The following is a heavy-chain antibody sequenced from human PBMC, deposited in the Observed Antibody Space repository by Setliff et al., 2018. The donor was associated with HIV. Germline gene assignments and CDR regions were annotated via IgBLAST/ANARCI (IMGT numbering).Heavy chain of an antibody. CDR2: IHTEQGFP. D-gene: IGHD5-12*01. Sequence: GASVKVSCKASGGTFSSYAISWVRQAPGQGLEWMGWIHTEQGFPMYAQGFTGRFVFSLDPSVNTAYLQINSLTPDDGGVYYCAVDRHAFDIWGQGTVVTVSS. V-gene: IGHV7-4-1*02. CDR1: GGTFSSYA. CDR3: AVDRHAFDI. J-gene: IGHJ3*02.